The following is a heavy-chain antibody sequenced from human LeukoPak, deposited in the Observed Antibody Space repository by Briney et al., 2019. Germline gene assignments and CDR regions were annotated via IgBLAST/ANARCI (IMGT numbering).Heavy chain of an antibody. V-gene: IGHV1-69*13. D-gene: IGHD3-16*01. CDR3: ASENDGVNY. J-gene: IGHJ4*02. CDR2: IIPIFGTA. Sequence: GASVKVSYKASGGTFSSYAISWVRQAPGRGLEWMGGIIPIFGTANYAQKFQGRVTITADESTSTAYMELSSLRSEDTAVYYCASENDGVNYWGQGTLVTVSS. CDR1: GGTFSSYA.